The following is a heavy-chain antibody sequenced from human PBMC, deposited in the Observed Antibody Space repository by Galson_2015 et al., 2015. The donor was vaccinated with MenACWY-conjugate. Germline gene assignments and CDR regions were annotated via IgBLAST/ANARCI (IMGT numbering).Heavy chain of an antibody. V-gene: IGHV3-21*01. CDR2: ISSSSSYI. D-gene: IGHD3-22*01. Sequence: SLRLSCAASGFTFYTYTMNWVRQAPGKGLEWVSSISSSSSYIYYTDSVKGRFTISRDNARNSLYLQMNSLRAEDTAVYYCARSSVTFDSSGYYYDLGGQGTQVTVSS. J-gene: IGHJ4*02. CDR1: GFTFYTYT. CDR3: ARSSVTFDSSGYYYDL.